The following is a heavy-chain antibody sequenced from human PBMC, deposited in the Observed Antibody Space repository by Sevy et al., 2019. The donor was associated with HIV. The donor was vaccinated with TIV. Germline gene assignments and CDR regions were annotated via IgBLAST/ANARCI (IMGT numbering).Heavy chain of an antibody. V-gene: IGHV3-21*06. Sequence: GGSLRLSCAVSGFTVSNNYMSWVRQAPGKGLEWVSSISGSSNYIYYAESLKGRFIISRDNVKDTVFLQMNSLRADDTAVYYCARGPPDGSYDYFDSWGQGTLVTVSS. CDR3: ARGPPDGSYDYFDS. D-gene: IGHD1-26*01. CDR1: GFTVSNNY. CDR2: ISGSSNYI. J-gene: IGHJ4*02.